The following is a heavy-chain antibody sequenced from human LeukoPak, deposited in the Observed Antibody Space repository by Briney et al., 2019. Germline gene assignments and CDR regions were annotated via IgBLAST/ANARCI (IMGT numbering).Heavy chain of an antibody. CDR2: ISSSSSYI. CDR3: ARKSVRYYFDY. J-gene: IGHJ4*02. CDR1: GFTFSYYS. V-gene: IGHV3-21*01. Sequence: GGSLRLSCAASGFTFSYYSMNWVRQAPGKGLEWVSSISSSSSYIYYADSVKGRFTISRDNAKNSLYLQMNSLRAEDTAVCYCARKSVRYYFDYWGQGTLVTVSS.